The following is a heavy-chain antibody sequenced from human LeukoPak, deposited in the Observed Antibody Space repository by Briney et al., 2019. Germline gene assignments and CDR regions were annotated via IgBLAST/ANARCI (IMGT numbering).Heavy chain of an antibody. D-gene: IGHD3-16*01. V-gene: IGHV1-3*01. CDR2: INAGNGNT. CDR3: ARGLGGNLASFSGQIIDY. CDR1: GYTFTSYA. Sequence: GASVKVSCKASGYTFTSYAMHWVRQAPGQRLEWMGWINAGNGNTKYSQEFQGRVTITRDTSASTAYMELRSLRSDDTAVYYCARGLGGNLASFSGQIIDYWGQGTLVTVSS. J-gene: IGHJ4*02.